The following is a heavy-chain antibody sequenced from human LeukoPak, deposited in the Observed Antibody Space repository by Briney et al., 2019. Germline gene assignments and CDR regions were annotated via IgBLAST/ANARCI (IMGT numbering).Heavy chain of an antibody. D-gene: IGHD6-19*01. J-gene: IGHJ4*02. CDR3: ARPPPRIAVAGTEDDY. Sequence: SETLSLTCTVSGGSISSSSYYWGWIRQPPGKGLEWIGSIYYSGTTYYNSSLKSRVTISVDTSKNHFSLKLSSVTAADMAVYYCARPPPRIAVAGTEDDYWGQGTLVTVSS. CDR1: GGSISSSSYY. CDR2: IYYSGTT. V-gene: IGHV4-39*02.